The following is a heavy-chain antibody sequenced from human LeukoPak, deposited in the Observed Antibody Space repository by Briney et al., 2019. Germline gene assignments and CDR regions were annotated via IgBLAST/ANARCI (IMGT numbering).Heavy chain of an antibody. J-gene: IGHJ4*02. Sequence: SETLSLTCTVSGGSISSSSYYWGWIRQPPGKGPEWIGSIYYSGSTYYNPSLKSRVTISVDTSKNQFSLKLSSVTAADTAVYYCARFKAVAGIYYFDYWGQGTLVTVSS. D-gene: IGHD6-19*01. CDR3: ARFKAVAGIYYFDY. V-gene: IGHV4-39*01. CDR2: IYYSGST. CDR1: GGSISSSSYY.